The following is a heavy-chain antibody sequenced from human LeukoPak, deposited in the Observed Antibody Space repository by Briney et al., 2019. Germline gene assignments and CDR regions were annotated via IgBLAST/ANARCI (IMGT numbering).Heavy chain of an antibody. D-gene: IGHD2-2*01. J-gene: IGHJ6*03. V-gene: IGHV3-23*01. CDR2: ISGSGGST. CDR1: GFTFSSYA. Sequence: SGGSLRLSCAASGFTFSSYAMSWVRQAPGKGLEWVSAISGSGGSTYYADSVKGRFTISRDNSKNTLYLQMNSPRAEDTAVYYCAKDWPCGSTSCYLFKYYYYMDVWGKGTTVTVSS. CDR3: AKDWPCGSTSCYLFKYYYYMDV.